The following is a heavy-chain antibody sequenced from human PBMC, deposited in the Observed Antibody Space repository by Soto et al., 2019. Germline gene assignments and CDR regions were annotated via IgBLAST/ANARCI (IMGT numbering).Heavy chain of an antibody. Sequence: EVQLVESGGGLVKPGGSLRLSCAASGFTFSSYSMNWVRQAPGKGLEWVSSISSSSSYIYYADSVKGRFTISRDNAKNSLDLPMNSLRAEDTAVYYCARDYSSNWCTDDAFDIWGQGKMVTVSS. CDR2: ISSSSSYI. CDR3: ARDYSSNWCTDDAFDI. CDR1: GFTFSSYS. J-gene: IGHJ3*02. D-gene: IGHD6-13*01. V-gene: IGHV3-21*01.